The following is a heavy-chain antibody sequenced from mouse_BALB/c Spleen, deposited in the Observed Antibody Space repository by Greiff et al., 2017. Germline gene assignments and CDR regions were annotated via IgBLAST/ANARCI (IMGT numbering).Heavy chain of an antibody. V-gene: IGHV6-6*02. CDR1: GFTFSNYW. Sequence: VQLKESGGGLVQPGGSMKLSCVASGFTFSNYWMNWVRQSPEKGLEWVAEIRLKSNNYATHYAESVKGRFTISRDDSKSSVYLQMNNLRAEDTGIYYCTGTRAMDYWGQGTSVTVSS. J-gene: IGHJ4*01. CDR2: IRLKSNNYAT. CDR3: TGTRAMDY. D-gene: IGHD4-1*01.